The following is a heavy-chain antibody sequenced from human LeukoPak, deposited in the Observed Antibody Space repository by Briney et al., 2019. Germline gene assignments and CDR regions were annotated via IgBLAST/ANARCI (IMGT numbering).Heavy chain of an antibody. CDR2: IYYSGST. CDR1: GGSISSSSNY. J-gene: IGHJ4*02. D-gene: IGHD3-10*01. CDR3: ARPGFSD. Sequence: SETLSLTCTVSGGSISSSSNYWGWIRQPPGKGLEWIGSIYYSGSTYYNPSLKSRVTISVDTSKNQFSLKLSSVTAADTAVYYCARPGFSDWGQGTLVTVSS. V-gene: IGHV4-39*01.